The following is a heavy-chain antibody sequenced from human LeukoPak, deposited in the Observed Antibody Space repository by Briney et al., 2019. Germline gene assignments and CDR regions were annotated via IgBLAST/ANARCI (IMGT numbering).Heavy chain of an antibody. D-gene: IGHD6-13*01. CDR3: ASDLRSSWSSGDFQH. CDR2: IYSGGST. J-gene: IGHJ1*01. CDR1: GFTFSSYS. V-gene: IGHV3-66*01. Sequence: GGSLRLSCAASGFTFSSYSMNWVRQAPGKGLEWVSVIYSGGSTYYADSVKGRFTISRDNSKNTLYLQMNSLRAEDTAVYYCASDLRSSWSSGDFQHWGQGTLVTVSS.